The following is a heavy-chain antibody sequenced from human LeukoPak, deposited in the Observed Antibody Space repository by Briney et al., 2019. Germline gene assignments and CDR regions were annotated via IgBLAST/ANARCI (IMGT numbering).Heavy chain of an antibody. CDR2: ISGSGGST. J-gene: IGHJ4*02. V-gene: IGHV3-23*01. Sequence: GGSLRLSCAASGFTFSSYAMSWVRQAPGKGLEWVSAISGSGGSTYYADSVKGRFTISRDNYKNTLYLQMNRLRAEDTAVYYCAKKGGSSSSSGIGYWGQGTLVTVSS. D-gene: IGHD6-6*01. CDR3: AKKGGSSSSSGIGY. CDR1: GFTFSSYA.